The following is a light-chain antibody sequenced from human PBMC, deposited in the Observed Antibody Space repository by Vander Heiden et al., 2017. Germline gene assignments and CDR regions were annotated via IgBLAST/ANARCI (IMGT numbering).Light chain of an antibody. J-gene: IGKJ5*01. CDR3: HQDYSLPHT. V-gene: IGKV1-33*01. CDR1: RDITNY. Sequence: DIQMTQSPSSLSASVGDKITITCQARRDITNYLNWYQQKPGKAPKLLIYDASNFGTAVPSRFSGGGTGTHFTFTIMSLQPVDFATYYCHQDYSLPHTFGQGTRLEIK. CDR2: DAS.